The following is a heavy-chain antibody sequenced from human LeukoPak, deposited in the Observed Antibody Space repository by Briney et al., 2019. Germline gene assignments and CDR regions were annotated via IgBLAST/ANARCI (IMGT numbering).Heavy chain of an antibody. V-gene: IGHV3-30*18. J-gene: IGHJ4*02. CDR3: AEENDFVY. Sequence: GRSLRLSCAASGFTFSNYDMHWVRQAPGKGLEWVAVISYDGTNKYYADSVKGRFTISRDNSKSTLYLQMNSLRAEDTAVYYCAEENDFVYWGQGTLVTVSS. CDR2: ISYDGTNK. D-gene: IGHD3-3*01. CDR1: GFTFSNYD.